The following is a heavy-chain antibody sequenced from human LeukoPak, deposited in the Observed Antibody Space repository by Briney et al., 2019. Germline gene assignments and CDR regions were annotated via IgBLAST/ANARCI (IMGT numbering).Heavy chain of an antibody. V-gene: IGHV4-34*01. Sequence: PSETLSLTCAVYGGSFSGYYWSWIRQPPGKGLEWIGEINHSGGTDYNPSLKSRVTISVDTSKNQFSLKLSSVTAADTAVYYCAQLTIAVAGFDYWGQGTLVTVSS. CDR1: GGSFSGYY. CDR3: AQLTIAVAGFDY. CDR2: INHSGGT. J-gene: IGHJ4*02. D-gene: IGHD6-19*01.